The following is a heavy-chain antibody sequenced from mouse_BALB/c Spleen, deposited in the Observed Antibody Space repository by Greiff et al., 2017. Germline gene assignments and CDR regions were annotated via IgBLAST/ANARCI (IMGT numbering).Heavy chain of an antibody. J-gene: IGHJ1*01. CDR3: ARSLPYYRYDNRYFDV. V-gene: IGHV5-9*03. D-gene: IGHD2-14*01. CDR1: GFTFSSYT. CDR2: ISSGGGNT. Sequence: EVKLQESGGGLVKPGGSLKLSCAASGFTFSSYTMSWVRQTPEKRLEWVATISSGGGNTYYPDSVKGRFTISRDNAKNNLYLQMSSLRSEDTALYYCARSLPYYRYDNRYFDVWGAGTTVTVSS.